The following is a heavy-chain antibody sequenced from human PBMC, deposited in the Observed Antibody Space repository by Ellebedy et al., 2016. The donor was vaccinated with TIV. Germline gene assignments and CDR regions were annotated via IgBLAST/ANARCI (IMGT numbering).Heavy chain of an antibody. V-gene: IGHV3-21*01. CDR2: ISSSSNYM. J-gene: IGHJ6*02. D-gene: IGHD2-8*01. CDR1: GVTFSSYS. CDR3: ARGACMLVSCQSGYGMDV. Sequence: GESLKISCAASGVTFSSYSMNWVRQAPGKGLEWISSISSSSNYMSYADSVKGRFTISRDNAKNSLELQMRSLRAEDTAVYYCARGACMLVSCQSGYGMDVWGQGTTVTVSS.